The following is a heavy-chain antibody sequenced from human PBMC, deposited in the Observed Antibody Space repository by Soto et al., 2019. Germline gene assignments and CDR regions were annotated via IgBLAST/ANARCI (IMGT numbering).Heavy chain of an antibody. CDR2: IIPILNIA. CDR1: GGTFSNYT. Sequence: QVPLVQSGAEVKKPGSSVKVSCKASGGTFSNYTISWVRQAPGQGLEWMGRIIPILNIANYAQKFQGRVTITADKSTTTAYMELSSLRSEDTAVYYCARVSEMGTVTEGFYYYMDVWVKGTTVTVSS. V-gene: IGHV1-69*02. J-gene: IGHJ6*03. CDR3: ARVSEMGTVTEGFYYYMDV. D-gene: IGHD4-17*01.